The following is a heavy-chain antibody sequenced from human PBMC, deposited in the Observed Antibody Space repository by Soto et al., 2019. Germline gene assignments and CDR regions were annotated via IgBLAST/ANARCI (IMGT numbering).Heavy chain of an antibody. CDR3: ASEPLALSYFDF. V-gene: IGHV4-4*07. Sequence: PSETLSLTCTVSGDSVSSHYWSWIRQPAGKGLEWIGRLYNDESTNYNPSLKSRVTMSMDTSKNQISLKLTSVTAADSAVYFCASEPLALSYFDFWGQGILVTVSS. CDR1: GDSVSSHY. J-gene: IGHJ4*02. CDR2: LYNDEST.